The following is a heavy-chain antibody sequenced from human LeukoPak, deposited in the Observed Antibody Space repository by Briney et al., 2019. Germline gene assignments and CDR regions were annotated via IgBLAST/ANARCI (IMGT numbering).Heavy chain of an antibody. V-gene: IGHV3-30*03. CDR2: ISYDGSNK. CDR1: GFTFSSYG. Sequence: GGSLRLSCAASGFTFSSYGMHWVRQAPGKGLEWVAVISYDGSNKYYADSVKGRFTISRDNSKNTLYLQMNSLRAEDTAVYYCATGLTGDLDYWGQGTLVTVSS. J-gene: IGHJ4*02. D-gene: IGHD7-27*01. CDR3: ATGLTGDLDY.